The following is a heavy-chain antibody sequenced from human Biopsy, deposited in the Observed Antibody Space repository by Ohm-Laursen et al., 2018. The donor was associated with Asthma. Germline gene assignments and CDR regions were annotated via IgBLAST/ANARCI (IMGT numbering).Heavy chain of an antibody. CDR3: ARKAGSCISRTCYSLDF. CDR1: GGTFNTHV. V-gene: IGHV1-69*13. J-gene: IGHJ4*02. D-gene: IGHD2-2*01. Sequence: VASVKVSCKPLGGTFNTHVIGWVRQAPGQGLEWMGGINSVFGTTTYPQKFQDRVTITADDSTSTVYMELSSLRSEDTAVYYCARKAGSCISRTCYSLDFWGQGTLVTVFS. CDR2: INSVFGTT.